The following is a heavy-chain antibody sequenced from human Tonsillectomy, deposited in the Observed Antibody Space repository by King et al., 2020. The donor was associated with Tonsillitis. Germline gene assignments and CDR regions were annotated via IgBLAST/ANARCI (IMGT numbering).Heavy chain of an antibody. V-gene: IGHV4-4*01. CDR3: ARAYYVSGNGLDV. D-gene: IGHD3-10*01. Sequence: QLQESGPGLVKPPGTLSLTCTLSGDSISDSNWWTWVRQPPGKGLEWIGDIYHSGSTNYNPSLKSRVTMSVDKSKNQFSLKMTSVTAADTAIYFCARAYYVSGNGLDVWGQGTTVTVPS. CDR2: IYHSGST. J-gene: IGHJ6*02. CDR1: GDSISDSNW.